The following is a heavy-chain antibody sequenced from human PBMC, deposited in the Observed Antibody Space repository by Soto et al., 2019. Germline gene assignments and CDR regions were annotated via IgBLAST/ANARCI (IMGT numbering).Heavy chain of an antibody. CDR3: GRDGGTYYYYGMDV. CDR2: INPNSGGT. Sequence: ASVKVSCKASGYTFTGYYMHWVRQAPGHGLEWMGLINPNSGGTNYAQKFQGRVTMTRDTAISTAYMELRRLRSDDTAVYYCGRDGGTYYYYGMDVWGRVTTCAVAS. J-gene: IGHJ6*02. V-gene: IGHV1-2*02. D-gene: IGHD1-1*01. CDR1: GYTFTGYY.